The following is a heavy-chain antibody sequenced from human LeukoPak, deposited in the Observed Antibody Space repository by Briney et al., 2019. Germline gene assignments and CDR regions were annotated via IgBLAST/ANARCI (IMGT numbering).Heavy chain of an antibody. CDR2: IYHSGST. CDR3: ARSSGYPNYYFDY. D-gene: IGHD3-22*01. CDR1: GGSISSGGYS. Sequence: SETLSLTCAVSGGSISSGGYSWSWIRQPPGKGLEWIGYIYHSGSTYYNQSLKSRVTISVDRSKNQFSLKLSSVTAADTAVYYCARSSGYPNYYFDYWGQGTLVTVSS. J-gene: IGHJ4*02. V-gene: IGHV4-30-2*01.